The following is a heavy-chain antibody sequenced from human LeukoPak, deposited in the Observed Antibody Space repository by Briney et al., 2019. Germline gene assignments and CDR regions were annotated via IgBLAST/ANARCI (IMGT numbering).Heavy chain of an antibody. CDR3: AKDQTVGGTWGEVIFHY. D-gene: IGHD6-19*01. J-gene: IGHJ4*02. Sequence: PGGSLRLSCSPSGFSFVEYVMSWVRQAPGKGLEWVAGMTGTSGGTYYADSVKGRFTISRDNSDSTLYLDINNLRAEDTAVYYCAKDQTVGGTWGEVIFHYWGQGTLVTVAS. V-gene: IGHV3-23*01. CDR2: MTGTSGGT. CDR1: GFSFVEYV.